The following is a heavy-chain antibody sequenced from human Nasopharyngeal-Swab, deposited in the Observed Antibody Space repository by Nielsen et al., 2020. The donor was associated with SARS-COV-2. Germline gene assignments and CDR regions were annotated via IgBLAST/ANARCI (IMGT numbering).Heavy chain of an antibody. V-gene: IGHV3-21*01. CDR2: ISSSSSYI. J-gene: IGHJ6*03. CDR1: GCTFNTYN. Sequence: GGSLRLSCAASGCTFNTYNFNWVRPAPGKGLEWVSSISSSSSYIYYADSVKGRFTISRDNAKNSLYLQMNSLRAEDTAVYYCARGHYYDILTGYYSGYYMGVWGKGTTVTVSS. CDR3: ARGHYYDILTGYYSGYYMGV. D-gene: IGHD3-9*01.